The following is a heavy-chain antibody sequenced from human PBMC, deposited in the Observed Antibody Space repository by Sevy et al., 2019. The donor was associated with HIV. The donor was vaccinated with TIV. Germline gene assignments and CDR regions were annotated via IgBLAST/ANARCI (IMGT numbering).Heavy chain of an antibody. D-gene: IGHD3-10*01. V-gene: IGHV3-30*18. CDR1: GFTFSSYG. Sequence: GGSLRLSCAASGFTFSSYGMHWVRQAPGKGLEWVAVISYDGSNKYYADSVKGRFTISRDNSKNTLYLQMNSLRGEDTAVYYCAKTGSYGSGSYYGFDYWGQGTLVTVSS. CDR2: ISYDGSNK. CDR3: AKTGSYGSGSYYGFDY. J-gene: IGHJ4*02.